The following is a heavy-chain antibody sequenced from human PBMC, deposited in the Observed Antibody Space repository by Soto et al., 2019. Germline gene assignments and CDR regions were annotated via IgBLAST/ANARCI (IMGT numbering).Heavy chain of an antibody. CDR2: ISGSGGST. D-gene: IGHD6-6*01. J-gene: IGHJ4*02. CDR1: GFTFSSYA. Sequence: EVQLLESGGGLVQPGGSLRLSCAASGFTFSSYAMSWVRQAPGKGLEWVSAISGSGGSTYYADSVKGRFTISRDNSKKSLYLKMNSWGAEDAAVFYCAKDGLSASSSLRGYFDSWGQGPLVTVSS. CDR3: AKDGLSASSSLRGYFDS. V-gene: IGHV3-23*01.